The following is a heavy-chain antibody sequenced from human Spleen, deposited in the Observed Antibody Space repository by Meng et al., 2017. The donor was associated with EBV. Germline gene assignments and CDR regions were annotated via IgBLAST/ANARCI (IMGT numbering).Heavy chain of an antibody. V-gene: IGHV7-4-1*02. D-gene: IGHD6-6*01. CDR3: ARELGWYFLF. CDR2: INTNTGNP. J-gene: IGHJ2*01. Sequence: VQLVISWCEWQKPVDSVKVSCKASGYSFTNDAMNWVRQAPGQGLEWMGWINTNTGNPTYAPGFTGRFVFSLDTSVSTAYLQINSLKTEDTAVYYCARELGWYFLFWGRGTLVTVSS. CDR1: GYSFTNDA.